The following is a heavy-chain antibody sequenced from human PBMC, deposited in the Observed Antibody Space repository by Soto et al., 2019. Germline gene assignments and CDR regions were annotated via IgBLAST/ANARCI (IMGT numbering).Heavy chain of an antibody. CDR3: ARVLVVPAAITNLRRATPNNYYYYYGMDV. CDR1: GGTFSSYA. D-gene: IGHD2-2*01. Sequence: GASVKVSCKASGGTFSSYAISWVRQAPGQGLEWMGGIIPILGTANYAQKFQGRVTITADESTSTAYMELSSLRSEDTAVYYCARVLVVPAAITNLRRATPNNYYYYYGMDVWGQGTTVTVSS. V-gene: IGHV1-69*13. J-gene: IGHJ6*02. CDR2: IIPILGTA.